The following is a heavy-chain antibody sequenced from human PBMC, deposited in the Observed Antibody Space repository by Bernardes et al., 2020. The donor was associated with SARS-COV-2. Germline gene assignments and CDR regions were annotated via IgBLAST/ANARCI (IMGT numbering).Heavy chain of an antibody. J-gene: IGHJ4*02. CDR3: ARDFGGNSDY. Sequence: GGSLRLSCAASGFSVSAYWMHWVRQVPGEGLVWVSRINEDGSITNYADSVKGRFTISRDIAKNKIYLQMNSLRTEDTALYYCARDFGGNSDYLGQGTLVTVSS. CDR2: INEDGSIT. V-gene: IGHV3-74*01. CDR1: GFSVSAYW. D-gene: IGHD2-21*01.